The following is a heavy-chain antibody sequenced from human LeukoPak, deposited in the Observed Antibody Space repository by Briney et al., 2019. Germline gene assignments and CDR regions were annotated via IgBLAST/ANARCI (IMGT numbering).Heavy chain of an antibody. D-gene: IGHD3-9*01. J-gene: IGHJ6*02. Sequence: GSLRLSCAASGFNFNSYGMHWVRQAPGQGLEGVAFLRDGGSNKYYADSVKGRFTISRDNSKNTLYLQMNSLRAEDTAVYYCAKDSHLLRYFDWSPNGMDVWGQGTTVTVSS. V-gene: IGHV3-30*02. CDR3: AKDSHLLRYFDWSPNGMDV. CDR1: GFNFNSYG. CDR2: LRDGGSNK.